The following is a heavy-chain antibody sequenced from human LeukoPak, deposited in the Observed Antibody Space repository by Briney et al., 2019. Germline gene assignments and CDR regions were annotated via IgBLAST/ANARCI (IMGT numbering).Heavy chain of an antibody. J-gene: IGHJ4*02. D-gene: IGHD6-13*01. Sequence: SETLSLTCAVYGGSFSSYYWSWIRQPPGKGLEWIGYIYYSGSTNYNPSLKSRVTISVDTSKNQFSLKLSSVTAADTAVYYCARHDGYISASLDYWGQGTLVTVSS. CDR1: GGSFSSYY. CDR2: IYYSGST. V-gene: IGHV4-59*08. CDR3: ARHDGYISASLDY.